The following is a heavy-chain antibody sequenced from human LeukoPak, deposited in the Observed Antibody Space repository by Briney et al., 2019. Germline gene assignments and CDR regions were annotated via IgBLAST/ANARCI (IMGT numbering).Heavy chain of an antibody. CDR1: GFTFSSYG. J-gene: IGHJ3*02. CDR2: IWYDGSNK. D-gene: IGHD3-22*01. Sequence: PGGSLRLSCAASGFTFSSYGMHWVRQAPGKGLEWVAVIWYDGSNKYYADSVKGRFTISRDNSKNTLYLQMNSLRAEDTAVYYCARDVYDSSGVNAFDIWGQGTMVTVSS. V-gene: IGHV3-33*01. CDR3: ARDVYDSSGVNAFDI.